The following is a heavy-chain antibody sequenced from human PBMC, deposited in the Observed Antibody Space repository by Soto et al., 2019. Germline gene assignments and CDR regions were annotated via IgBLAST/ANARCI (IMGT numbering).Heavy chain of an antibody. V-gene: IGHV3-23*01. CDR1: GFTFSRYA. D-gene: IGHD2-8*01. J-gene: IGHJ4*02. CDR3: ARVPTGKYGVWNY. CDR2: ISTSGGNT. Sequence: GGCLRLSCAASGFTFSRYAMNWVRQAPGKGLVWVSTISTSGGNTHYADSVKGRFTISRDNAKNTLYLQMNTLRGDDTAVYYCARVPTGKYGVWNYWGQGTLVTV.